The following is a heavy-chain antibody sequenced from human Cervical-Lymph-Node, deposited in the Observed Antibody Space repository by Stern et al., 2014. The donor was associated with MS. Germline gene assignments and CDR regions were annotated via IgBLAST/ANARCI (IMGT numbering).Heavy chain of an antibody. CDR2: IYWDDDK. Sequence: QITLKESGPTLVKPTQTLTLKCIFSGFSLSTGGVGVGWIRKPPGKALEWLGFIYWDDDKRYSPSLKRRLTITKDTSKNQVVLTMTNMDPVDTATYYCAHSSPRVYGVDYWGQGTLVTVSS. D-gene: IGHD4/OR15-4a*01. CDR3: AHSSPRVYGVDY. V-gene: IGHV2-5*02. J-gene: IGHJ4*02. CDR1: GFSLSTGGVG.